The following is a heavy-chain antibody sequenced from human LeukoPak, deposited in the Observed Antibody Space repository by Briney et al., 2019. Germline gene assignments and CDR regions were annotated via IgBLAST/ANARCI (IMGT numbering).Heavy chain of an antibody. CDR3: ARHIGSGWYIDY. D-gene: IGHD6-19*01. V-gene: IGHV4-34*01. CDR2: INHSGST. J-gene: IGHJ4*02. CDR1: GGSISSYY. Sequence: PSETLSLTCTVSGGSISSYYWSWIRQPPGKGLEWIGEINHSGSTNYNPSLKSRVTISVDTSKNQFSLKLSSVTAADTAVYYCARHIGSGWYIDYWGQGTLVTVSS.